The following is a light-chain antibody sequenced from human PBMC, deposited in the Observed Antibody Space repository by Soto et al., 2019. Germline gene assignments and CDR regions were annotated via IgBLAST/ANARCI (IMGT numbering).Light chain of an antibody. J-gene: IGLJ2*01. CDR1: SGHSSYA. CDR2: LNSDGSH. Sequence: QLVLTQSPSASASLGASVKLTCTLSSGHSSYAIAWHQQQPEKGPRYLMKLNSDGSHSKGDGIPDRFSGSSSGAERYLTISSPQSEDEADYYCQTWGSGTVVFGGGTKVTVL. CDR3: QTWGSGTVV. V-gene: IGLV4-69*01.